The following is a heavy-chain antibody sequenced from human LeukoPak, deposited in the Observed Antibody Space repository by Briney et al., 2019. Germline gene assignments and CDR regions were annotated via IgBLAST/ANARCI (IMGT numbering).Heavy chain of an antibody. D-gene: IGHD2-21*01. J-gene: IGHJ4*02. CDR1: GFTFSSYA. CDR2: ISGSGGKT. Sequence: PGGSLRLSCAASGFTFSSYAMSWVRQAPGKGLEWVSGISGSGGKTFYADSVKGRFTISRDNSKNTLYLQMNSLRAEDTAVYYCAKENGAAVISHFDYWGQGTLVTVSS. CDR3: AKENGAAVISHFDY. V-gene: IGHV3-23*01.